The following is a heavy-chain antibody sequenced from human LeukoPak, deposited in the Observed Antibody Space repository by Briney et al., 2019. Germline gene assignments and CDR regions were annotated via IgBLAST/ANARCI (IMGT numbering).Heavy chain of an antibody. D-gene: IGHD5-18*01. CDR2: IYYSGST. CDR1: GGSISSGDYY. Sequence: SQTLSLTCTVSGGSISSGDYYWSWIRQHPGKGLEWIGYIYYSGSTYYNPSLKSRVTISVDTSKNQFSLKLSSVTAADTAVYYCRGTAMVLNYYGMDVWGQGTTVTVSS. J-gene: IGHJ6*02. V-gene: IGHV4-31*03. CDR3: RGTAMVLNYYGMDV.